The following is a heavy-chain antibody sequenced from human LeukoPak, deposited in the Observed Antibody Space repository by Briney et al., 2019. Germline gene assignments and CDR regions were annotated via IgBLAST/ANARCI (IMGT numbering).Heavy chain of an antibody. Sequence: GGSLRLSCAASGFTFSTYNMNCGRQAPGKVLEWVSSSTSSSTYIYYADSVTGRFTISRDNSKNTLYLQMNSVRAEDTAVYYCARRAGAYSHPYDYWGQGTLVTVSS. J-gene: IGHJ4*02. CDR2: STSSSTYI. V-gene: IGHV3-21*04. CDR1: GFTFSTYN. CDR3: ARRAGAYSHPYDY. D-gene: IGHD4/OR15-4a*01.